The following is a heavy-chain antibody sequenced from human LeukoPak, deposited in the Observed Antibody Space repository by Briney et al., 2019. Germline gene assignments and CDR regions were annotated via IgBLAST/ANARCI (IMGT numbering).Heavy chain of an antibody. CDR1: GGSISSSNW. Sequence: SGTLSLTCAVSGGSISSSNWWSWVRQPPGKGLEWIGEIYHSGSTNYNPSLKSRVTILVDTSKNQFSLKLSSVTAADTAVYYCARGKIAAAFDYWGQGTLVTVSS. V-gene: IGHV4-4*02. CDR2: IYHSGST. D-gene: IGHD6-13*01. CDR3: ARGKIAAAFDY. J-gene: IGHJ4*02.